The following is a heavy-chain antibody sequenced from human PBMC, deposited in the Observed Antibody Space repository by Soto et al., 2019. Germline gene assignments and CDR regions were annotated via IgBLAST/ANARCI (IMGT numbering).Heavy chain of an antibody. V-gene: IGHV3-23*01. CDR3: AKDRYGDYGGIDY. D-gene: IGHD4-17*01. CDR1: GFTFSTYA. CDR2: ITGSGGST. Sequence: GGSLRLSCAASGFTFSTYAMIWVRQAPGKGLEWVSVITGSGGSTYYADSVKGRFTIPRDTSKNTLFLQMNSLRAEDTAVYYCAKDRYGDYGGIDYWGQGTMVTV. J-gene: IGHJ4*02.